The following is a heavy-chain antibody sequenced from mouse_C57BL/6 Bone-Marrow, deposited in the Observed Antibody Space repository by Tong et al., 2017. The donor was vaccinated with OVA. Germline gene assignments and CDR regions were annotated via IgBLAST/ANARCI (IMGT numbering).Heavy chain of an antibody. Sequence: VQLQESGAELMKPGASVKVSCKASGYTFTSYWMHWVKQRPGQGLEWIGVIDPSDSYTNYNQKFKGKATLTVDTSSSTAYMQLSSLTSEDSAVYYCARGVPTNYWGQGTTLTVSS. J-gene: IGHJ2*01. CDR1: GYTFTSYW. CDR3: ARGVPTNY. CDR2: IDPSDSYT. V-gene: IGHV1-59*01.